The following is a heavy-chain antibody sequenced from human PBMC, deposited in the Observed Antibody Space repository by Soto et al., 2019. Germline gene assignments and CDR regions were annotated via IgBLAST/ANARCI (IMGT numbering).Heavy chain of an antibody. Sequence: QLHLQESGPGLVEPSETLSLTCNVSGVSVRTTSYNWGWIRQPPGKGLQWIGTVYYTGRTYYNPSLNSRGTISVDTSSNQFSLNLTSVTAADTAVYYCARHGSYWGQGTLVIVSS. J-gene: IGHJ4*02. V-gene: IGHV4-39*01. CDR3: ARHGSY. CDR1: GVSVRTTSYN. CDR2: VYYTGRT.